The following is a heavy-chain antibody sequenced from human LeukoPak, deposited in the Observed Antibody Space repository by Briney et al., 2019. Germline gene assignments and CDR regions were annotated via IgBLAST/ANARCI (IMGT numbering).Heavy chain of an antibody. V-gene: IGHV3-21*01. CDR2: ISSSSSYI. CDR1: GFTFSSYS. Sequence: GGSLRLSCAASGFTFSSYSMNWVRQAPGKGLEWVSSISSSSSYIYYADSVKGRFTISRDNAKNSLYLQMNSLRAEDTAVYYCARGGSSSSAYYYXYYMDVWGKXTTVXXSS. J-gene: IGHJ6*03. CDR3: ARGGSSSSAYYYXYYMDV. D-gene: IGHD6-6*01.